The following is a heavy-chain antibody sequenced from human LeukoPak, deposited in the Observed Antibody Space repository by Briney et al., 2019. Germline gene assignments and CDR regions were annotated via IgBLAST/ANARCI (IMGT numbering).Heavy chain of an antibody. D-gene: IGHD1-26*01. Sequence: GGSLRLSCAASGFTFSSYGMHWVRQAPGKGLEWVAFIRYDGSNKYYADSVKGRFTISRDNSKNTLYLQMNSLRAEDTAVYYCAKSGSYYLYYYMDVWGKGTTVTVSS. V-gene: IGHV3-30*02. J-gene: IGHJ6*03. CDR2: IRYDGSNK. CDR1: GFTFSSYG. CDR3: AKSGSYYLYYYMDV.